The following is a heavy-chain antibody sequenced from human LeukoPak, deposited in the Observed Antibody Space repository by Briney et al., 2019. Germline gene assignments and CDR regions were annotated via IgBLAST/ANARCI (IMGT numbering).Heavy chain of an antibody. V-gene: IGHV4-59*01. D-gene: IGHD3-3*01. CDR1: GGSISSYY. Sequence: PSETLSLTCTVSGGSISSYYWSWIRQPPGKGLEWIGYIYYSGSTNYNPSLKSRVTISVDTSKNQFSLKLSSVTAADTAVYYCERDGFWSGYFPYYGMDVWGQGTTVTVSS. CDR3: ERDGFWSGYFPYYGMDV. CDR2: IYYSGST. J-gene: IGHJ6*02.